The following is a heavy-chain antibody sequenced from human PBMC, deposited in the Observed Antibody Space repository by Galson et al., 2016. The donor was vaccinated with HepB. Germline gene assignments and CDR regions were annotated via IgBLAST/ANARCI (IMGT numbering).Heavy chain of an antibody. V-gene: IGHV3-53*01. D-gene: IGHD3-22*01. Sequence: SLRLSCAASGFSVSKFYLIWVRQAPGEGLEWISTIYNDGRTHYADSVRGRFTFSRDNSKNTLYLQMNNLRADDTAVYYCAREFQYESRGFAYKRPFDYWGQGTLVTVAS. J-gene: IGHJ4*02. CDR1: GFSVSKFY. CDR2: IYNDGRT. CDR3: AREFQYESRGFAYKRPFDY.